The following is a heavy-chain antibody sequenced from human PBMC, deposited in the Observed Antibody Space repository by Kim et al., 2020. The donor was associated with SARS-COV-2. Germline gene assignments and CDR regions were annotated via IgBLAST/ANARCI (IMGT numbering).Heavy chain of an antibody. CDR1: GFTFGDYA. D-gene: IGHD6-19*01. Sequence: GGSLRLSCTASGFTFGDYAMSWVRQAPGKGLEWVGFISSRTYCGSTEYAASVKGRFSSERDNYKIIVYLQMNSLKTKDTYVYSCTTYTVAVTMWGR. CDR2: ISSRTYCGST. J-gene: IGHJ2*01. CDR3: TTYTVAVTM. V-gene: IGHV3-49*04.